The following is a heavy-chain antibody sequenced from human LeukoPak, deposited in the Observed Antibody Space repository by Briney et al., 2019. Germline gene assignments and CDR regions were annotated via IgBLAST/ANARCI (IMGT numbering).Heavy chain of an antibody. J-gene: IGHJ4*02. CDR2: ISHDGGSK. CDR1: GFTFSTYA. Sequence: GGSLRLSCAASGFTFSTYAIHWVRQAPGKGLEWVSVISHDGGSKHYADSVKGRFTISRDNSKNTQYLQMNSLRVEGTAVYYCVRDFDYWGQGTLVTVSS. V-gene: IGHV3-30*04. CDR3: VRDFDY.